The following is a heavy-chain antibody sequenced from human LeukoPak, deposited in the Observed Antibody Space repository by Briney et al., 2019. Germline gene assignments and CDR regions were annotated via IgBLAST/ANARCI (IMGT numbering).Heavy chain of an antibody. Sequence: GGSLRLSCAASGFAVSSNYMSWVRQAPGKGLEWVSVIYSGGSTYYADSVKGRFTISRDNSKNTLYLQMNSLRAEDTAVYYCATGFGGFDIAVAGNPDYWGQGTLVTVSS. J-gene: IGHJ4*02. D-gene: IGHD6-19*01. CDR1: GFAVSSNY. CDR2: IYSGGST. CDR3: ATGFGGFDIAVAGNPDY. V-gene: IGHV3-66*01.